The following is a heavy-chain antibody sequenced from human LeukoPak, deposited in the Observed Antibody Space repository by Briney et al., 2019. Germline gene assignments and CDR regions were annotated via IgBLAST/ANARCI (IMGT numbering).Heavy chain of an antibody. CDR2: IWYDGSNK. CDR1: GFTFSNYG. D-gene: IGHD4-17*01. J-gene: IGHJ3*02. CDR3: ARIKPNDYGDYVGALDI. Sequence: TGGSLRLSCAASGFTFSNYGMHWVRQAPGKGLEWVAVIWYDGSNKYYADSVKGRFTISRDNSKNTLYLQMNSLRGEDTAVYYCARIKPNDYGDYVGALDIWGQGTMLTVSS. V-gene: IGHV3-33*01.